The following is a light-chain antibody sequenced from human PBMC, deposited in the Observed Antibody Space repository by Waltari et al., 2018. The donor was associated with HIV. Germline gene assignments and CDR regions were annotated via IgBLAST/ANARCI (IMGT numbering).Light chain of an antibody. CDR3: QQYNNWPLP. J-gene: IGKJ4*01. CDR2: GAS. CDR1: QSVSSN. Sequence: EIVMTQSPATLSVSPGERAPLSCRASQSVSSNLDWYQQKPGQAPTLLIYGASTRATGIPARFSGSGSGTEFTLTISSLQSEDFAVYYCQQYNNWPLPFGGGTKVEIK. V-gene: IGKV3-15*01.